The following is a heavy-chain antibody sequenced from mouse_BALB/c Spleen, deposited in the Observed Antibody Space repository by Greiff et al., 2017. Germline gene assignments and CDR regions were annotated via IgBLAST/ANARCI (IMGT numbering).Heavy chain of an antibody. J-gene: IGHJ4*01. Sequence: EVKLVESGGGLVKPGGSLKLSCAASGFTFSDYYMYWVRQTPEKRLEWVATISDGGSYTYYPDSVKGRFTISRDNAKNNLYLQMSSLKSEDTAMYYCARVGGHLGPNYAMDYWGQGTSVTVSS. D-gene: IGHD3-2*01. V-gene: IGHV5-4*02. CDR1: GFTFSDYY. CDR2: ISDGGSYT. CDR3: ARVGGHLGPNYAMDY.